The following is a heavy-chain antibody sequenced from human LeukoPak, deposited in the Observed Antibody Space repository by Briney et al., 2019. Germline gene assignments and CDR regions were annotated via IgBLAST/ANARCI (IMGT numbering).Heavy chain of an antibody. CDR1: GYTLKQLS. J-gene: IGHJ1*01. Sequence: ASVKVSCKVSGYTLKQLSMHWVRQAPGKGLEWMGGFDPEDGETMYAQKFQGRVTMTEDTSTDTAYMDLSSLGADDTAVYYCVTSAGYFLYWGQGTLVTVSS. V-gene: IGHV1-24*01. CDR2: FDPEDGET. CDR3: VTSAGYFLY.